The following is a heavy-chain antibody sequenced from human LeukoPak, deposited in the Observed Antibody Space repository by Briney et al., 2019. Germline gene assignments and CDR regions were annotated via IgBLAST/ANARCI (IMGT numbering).Heavy chain of an antibody. V-gene: IGHV4-59*01. J-gene: IGHJ3*02. CDR3: ARTTPYDAFDI. Sequence: SETLFLTCTVSGGSISSYYWSWIRQPPGKGLEWIGYIYYSGSTNYNPSLKSRVTISVDTSKNQFSLKLSSVTAADTAVYYCARTTPYDAFDIWGQGTMVTVSS. CDR1: GGSISSYY. D-gene: IGHD1-1*01. CDR2: IYYSGST.